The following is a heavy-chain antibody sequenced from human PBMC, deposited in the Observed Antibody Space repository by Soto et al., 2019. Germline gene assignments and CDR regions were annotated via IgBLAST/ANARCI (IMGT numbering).Heavy chain of an antibody. J-gene: IGHJ4*02. CDR1: GGSISSSSYY. CDR3: ARQINYGDYERWVSALYYFDY. CDR2: IYYSGST. V-gene: IGHV4-39*01. Sequence: PSETLSLTCTVSGGSISSSSYYWGWIRQPPGKGLEWIGSIYYSGSTYYNPSLKSRVTISVDTSKNQFSLKLSSVTAADTAVYYCARQINYGDYERWVSALYYFDYWGQGTLVTVSS. D-gene: IGHD4-17*01.